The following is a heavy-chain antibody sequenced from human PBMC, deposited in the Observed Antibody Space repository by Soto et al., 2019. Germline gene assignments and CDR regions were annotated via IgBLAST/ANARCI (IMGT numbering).Heavy chain of an antibody. CDR3: ARDWASWYSSSSEGEGGFYNLQYYYYGMDV. J-gene: IGHJ6*02. V-gene: IGHV3-21*01. CDR1: GFTFSSYS. D-gene: IGHD6-6*01. CDR2: ISSSSSYI. Sequence: PGGSLRLSCAASGFTFSSYSMNWVRQAPGKGLEWVSSISSSSSYIYYADSVKGRFTISRDNAKNSLYLQMNSLRAEDTAVYYCARDWASWYSSSSEGEGGFYNLQYYYYGMDVWGQGTTVTVSS.